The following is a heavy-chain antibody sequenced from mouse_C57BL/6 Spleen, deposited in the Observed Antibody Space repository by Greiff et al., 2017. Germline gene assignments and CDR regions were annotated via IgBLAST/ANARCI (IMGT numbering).Heavy chain of an antibody. V-gene: IGHV3-6*01. D-gene: IGHD1-1*01. Sequence: EVKLLESGPGLVKPSQSLSLTCSVTGYSITSGYYWNWIRQFPGNKLEWMGYISYDGSNNYNPSLKNRISITRDTSKNPFFLKLNSLTTEDTATYYCARDYGSSYDYFDYWGQGTTLTVSS. J-gene: IGHJ2*01. CDR2: ISYDGSN. CDR3: ARDYGSSYDYFDY. CDR1: GYSITSGYY.